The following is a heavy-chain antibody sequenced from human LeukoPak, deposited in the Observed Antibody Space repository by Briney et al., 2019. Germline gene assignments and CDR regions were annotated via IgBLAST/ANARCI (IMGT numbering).Heavy chain of an antibody. CDR2: IYHSGTT. CDR3: ARSNSVSYWFFGYFDL. D-gene: IGHD1-26*01. V-gene: IGHV4-38-2*02. CDR1: GYSISGGYY. J-gene: IGHJ2*01. Sequence: SETLSLTCTVSGYSISGGYYWGWIRPPPGKGLEWIGTIYHSGTTYYNPSLKSRVTISVDTSKNQFSLKLSSETAADTAVYYCARSNSVSYWFFGYFDLWGRGTLVTVSS.